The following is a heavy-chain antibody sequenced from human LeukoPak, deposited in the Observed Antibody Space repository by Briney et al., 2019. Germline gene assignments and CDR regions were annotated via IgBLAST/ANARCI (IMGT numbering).Heavy chain of an antibody. CDR1: GGTFSSYA. CDR2: IIPIFGTA. D-gene: IGHD5-24*01. Sequence: GASVKVSCKASGGTFSSYAISWVRQAPGQGLEWMGGIIPIFGTANYAQKFQGRVTITADESTSTAYMELSSLRSEDTAVYYCATDLQLNGYNLWGQGTLVTVSS. V-gene: IGHV1-69*13. CDR3: ATDLQLNGYNL. J-gene: IGHJ4*02.